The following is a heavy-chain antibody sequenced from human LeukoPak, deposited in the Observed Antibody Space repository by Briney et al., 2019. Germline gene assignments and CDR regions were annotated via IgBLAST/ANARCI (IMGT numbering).Heavy chain of an antibody. CDR3: ARTGGRKWTHRGPFDI. J-gene: IGHJ3*02. CDR1: GGTFSSYA. D-gene: IGHD1-14*01. Sequence: GSSVKVSCKASGGTFSSYAISWVRQAPGQGLEWMGRIIPIFGTANYAQKFQGRVTITADKSTSTAYMELSSLRSEDTAVYYCARTGGRKWTHRGPFDIWGHGTMVAVSS. V-gene: IGHV1-69*06. CDR2: IIPIFGTA.